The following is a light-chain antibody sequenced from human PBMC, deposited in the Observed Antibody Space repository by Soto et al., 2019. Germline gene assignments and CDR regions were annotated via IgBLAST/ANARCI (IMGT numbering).Light chain of an antibody. J-gene: IGKJ5*01. Sequence: AIQLTQSPSSLSASVGDRVTITCRASQGISSAVAWYQQKPGKPPKLLMYDASSLESGVPPRFSGSGYGTDFTLSISSLQPEDFATYYGQQFNNYPLTFGQGTRLEIK. CDR3: QQFNNYPLT. V-gene: IGKV1D-13*01. CDR1: QGISSA. CDR2: DAS.